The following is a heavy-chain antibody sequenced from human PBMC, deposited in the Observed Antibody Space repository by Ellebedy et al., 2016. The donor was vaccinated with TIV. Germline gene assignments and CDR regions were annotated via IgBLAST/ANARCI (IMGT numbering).Heavy chain of an antibody. CDR2: MYRGGSI. CDR3: ARDTVQVPDGDVFDV. D-gene: IGHD2-2*01. J-gene: IGHJ3*01. Sequence: GGSLRLSCTGSGFTVSNNYMGWVRQAPGKGLEWVSVMYRGGSIYYADSVRGRFTISRDNSKNTLYLQMDSLRVDDTAIYYCARDTVQVPDGDVFDVWGQGTMVTVSS. CDR1: GFTVSNNY. V-gene: IGHV3-66*01.